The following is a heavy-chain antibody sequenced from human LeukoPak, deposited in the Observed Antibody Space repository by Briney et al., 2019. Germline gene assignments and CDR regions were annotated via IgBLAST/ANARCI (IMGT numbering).Heavy chain of an antibody. V-gene: IGHV3-7*03. J-gene: IGHJ4*02. CDR2: IKEDGSKK. Sequence: GGSLRLSCAASGFTFSSYWMTWVRQAPGKGLEWVANIKEDGSKKNYVDSVKGRFTISRDNAKNSLYLQMNSLRAEDTAVYYCATPLDYYDSSGYHQGGDWGQGTLFTVSS. CDR1: GFTFSSYW. D-gene: IGHD3-22*01. CDR3: ATPLDYYDSSGYHQGGD.